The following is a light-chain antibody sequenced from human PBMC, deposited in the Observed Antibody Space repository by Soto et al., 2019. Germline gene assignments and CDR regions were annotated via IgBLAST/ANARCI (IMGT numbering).Light chain of an antibody. CDR2: WSS. CDR3: QHYYNTPIT. J-gene: IGKJ5*01. Sequence: DIVMTQSPDSLAVSLGERATINCKSSQSILYSPDNKTFLAWYQQKPGQPPKLLIYWSSTRKSGVPDRFSGSGSETDFTLTISGLQAEDAAVYYCQHYYNTPITFGQGTRLEI. V-gene: IGKV4-1*01. CDR1: QSILYSPDNKTF.